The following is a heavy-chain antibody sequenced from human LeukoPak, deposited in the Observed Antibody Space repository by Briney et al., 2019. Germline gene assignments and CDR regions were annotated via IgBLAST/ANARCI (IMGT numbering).Heavy chain of an antibody. D-gene: IGHD2-15*01. CDR1: GGSISSSSYY. J-gene: IGHJ5*02. CDR2: ISSSGSTI. V-gene: IGHV3-11*04. CDR3: ARDGQYSGGSCRRCFWFDP. Sequence: PSETLSLTCTVSGGSISSSSYYWGWIRQPPGKGLEWVSYISSSGSTIYYADSVKGRFTISRDNAKNSLYLQMNSLRAEDTAVYYCARDGQYSGGSCRRCFWFDPWGQGTLVTVSS.